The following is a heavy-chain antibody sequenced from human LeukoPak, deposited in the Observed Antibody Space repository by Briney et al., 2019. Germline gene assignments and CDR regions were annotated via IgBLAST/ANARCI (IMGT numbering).Heavy chain of an antibody. J-gene: IGHJ5*01. CDR3: AMTVASREFGP. CDR2: ITHRGST. Sequence: PLETLSLTCTVSGGSFSGYYWSWIRQPPGKGLEWIGEITHRGSTNYNPSLKSRVTMSVDTSKNQFSLKLSSVTAADTAVYYCAMTVASREFGPWGQGTLVTVSS. CDR1: GGSFSGYY. V-gene: IGHV4-34*01. D-gene: IGHD6-19*01.